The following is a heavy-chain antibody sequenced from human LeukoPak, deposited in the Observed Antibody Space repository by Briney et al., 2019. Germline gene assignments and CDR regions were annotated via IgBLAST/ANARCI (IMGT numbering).Heavy chain of an antibody. D-gene: IGHD7-27*01. CDR3: AKDLNWGSTDY. CDR2: INSDGNSI. V-gene: IGHV3-74*01. J-gene: IGHJ4*02. Sequence: GGSLRLSCAASGFVFSNYRMYWVRQAPGRGLVWVSRINSDGNSIAYADSVKGRFTISRDNAKNTLFLQMNSLTVEDTAMYYCAKDLNWGSTDYWGQGTLVSVSS. CDR1: GFVFSNYR.